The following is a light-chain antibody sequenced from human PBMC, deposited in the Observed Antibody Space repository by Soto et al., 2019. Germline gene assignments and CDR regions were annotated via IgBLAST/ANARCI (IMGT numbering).Light chain of an antibody. Sequence: DIQMTQFPSSLSASVGDRVTITCRASRAINDYVAWYQQKPGKSPNLLIFAASSLESGVSSRFSGSGSGTEFTLTISSLQPEDVATYYCQGYKSPPFTFSPGTKVEMK. CDR3: QGYKSPPFT. J-gene: IGKJ3*01. CDR2: AAS. CDR1: RAINDY. V-gene: IGKV1-27*01.